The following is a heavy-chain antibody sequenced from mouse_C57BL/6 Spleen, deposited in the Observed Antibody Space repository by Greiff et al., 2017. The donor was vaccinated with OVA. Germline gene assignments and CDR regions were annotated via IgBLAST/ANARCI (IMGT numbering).Heavy chain of an antibody. J-gene: IGHJ3*01. CDR1: GYTFTDYE. CDR3: TRGNYDYGGFAY. Sequence: VQLQQSGAELVRPGASVTLSCKASGYTFTDYEMHWVKQTPVHGLEWIGAIDPETGGTAYNQKFKGKAILTADKSSSTAYMELRSLTSEDSAVDYCTRGNYDYGGFAYWGQGTLVTVSA. D-gene: IGHD2-4*01. CDR2: IDPETGGT. V-gene: IGHV1-15*01.